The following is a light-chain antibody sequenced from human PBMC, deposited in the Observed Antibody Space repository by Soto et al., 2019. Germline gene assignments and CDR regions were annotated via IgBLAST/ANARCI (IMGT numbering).Light chain of an antibody. V-gene: IGLV1-44*01. J-gene: IGLJ2*01. Sequence: QSVLTQPPSASGTPGQRVTISCSGSNSNIGSNAVNWYQQFPGTAPKLLIYTDNQRPSGVPDRFSGSKSGTSASLAISRLQSQDEADYYCAAWDDSLNGVVFGGGTKLTVL. CDR1: NSNIGSNA. CDR3: AAWDDSLNGVV. CDR2: TDN.